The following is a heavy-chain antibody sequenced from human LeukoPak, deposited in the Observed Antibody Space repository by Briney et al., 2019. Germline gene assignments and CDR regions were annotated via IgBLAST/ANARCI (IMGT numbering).Heavy chain of an antibody. Sequence: GASVKVSCKASGYPFTTSYMHWVRQATGQGLEWMGMINPGGGSTIYAQKFQGRVTMTSDRSTSTVYMELSSLRSEDTAVYYCARDSEATVPFDYWGQGTLFTVSS. CDR1: GYPFTTSY. J-gene: IGHJ4*02. V-gene: IGHV1-46*01. CDR3: ARDSEATVPFDY. D-gene: IGHD4-17*01. CDR2: INPGGGST.